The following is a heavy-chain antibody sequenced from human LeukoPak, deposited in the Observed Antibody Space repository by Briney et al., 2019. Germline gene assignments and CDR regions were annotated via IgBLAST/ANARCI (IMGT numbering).Heavy chain of an antibody. CDR3: AREFDCTNGVCHPYFDY. D-gene: IGHD2-8*01. CDR1: GYTFTGYY. CDR2: INPNSGGT. Sequence: GASVKVSCKASGYTFTGYYMHWVRQAPGQGLEWMGWINPNSGGTNYAQKFQGRVTMTRDTSISTAYMELSRLRSDDTAVYYCAREFDCTNGVCHPYFDYWGQGTLVTVSS. V-gene: IGHV1-2*02. J-gene: IGHJ4*02.